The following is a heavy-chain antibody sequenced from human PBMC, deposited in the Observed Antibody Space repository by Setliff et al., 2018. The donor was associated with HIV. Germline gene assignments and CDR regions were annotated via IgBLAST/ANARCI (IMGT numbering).Heavy chain of an antibody. V-gene: IGHV4-59*01. D-gene: IGHD3-16*02. CDR1: GGSISSYY. J-gene: IGHJ3*02. Sequence: KPSETLSLTCTVSGGSISSYYWSWIRPPPGKRLEWIGYIYYTGSTNYNPSLKSRVTISLDTSKNQCSLNLSSVTASDTAVYYWGPADSPPPSYIWESYRSGAFDIWGQGTRVTVSS. CDR3: GPADSPPPSYIWESYRSGAFDI. CDR2: IYYTGST.